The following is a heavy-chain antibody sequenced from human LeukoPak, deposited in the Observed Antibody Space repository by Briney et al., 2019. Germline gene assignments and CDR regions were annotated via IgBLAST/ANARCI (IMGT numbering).Heavy chain of an antibody. D-gene: IGHD2-8*01. CDR1: GDSIRSDYY. CDR2: IYHNGIT. J-gene: IGHJ4*02. CDR3: TRGGVCYLPGFDS. Sequence: PSETLTLTCGVSGDSIRSDYYWAWVRQPPGKGLEWVGSIYHNGITYYNPSLKSRLILSVDTSNNHFSLRLTPVTAADTAVYYCTRGGVCYLPGFDSWGQ. V-gene: IGHV4-38-2*01.